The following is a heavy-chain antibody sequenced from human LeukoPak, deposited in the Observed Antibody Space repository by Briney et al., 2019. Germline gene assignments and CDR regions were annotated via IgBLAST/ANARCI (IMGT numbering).Heavy chain of an antibody. D-gene: IGHD3-10*01. J-gene: IGHJ3*02. Sequence: PGGSLRLSCAASGFTFSSYSMNWVRQAPGKGLEWVSYISSSSSTIYCADSVKGRFTISRDNAKNSLYLQMNSLRAEDTAVYYCAKDVGSGSYGHHDGGTFDIWGQGTMVTVSS. CDR2: ISSSSSTI. CDR1: GFTFSSYS. CDR3: AKDVGSGSYGHHDGGTFDI. V-gene: IGHV3-48*01.